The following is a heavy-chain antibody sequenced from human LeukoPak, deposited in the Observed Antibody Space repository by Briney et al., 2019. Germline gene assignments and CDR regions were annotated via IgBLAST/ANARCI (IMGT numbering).Heavy chain of an antibody. J-gene: IGHJ4*02. CDR2: ISSSSSAI. CDR3: AREGAAAGSFDY. V-gene: IGHV3-48*01. Sequence: PGGSPRLSCAASGFTFSTFSMNWVRQAPGKGLEWVSYISSSSSAIHYADSVKGRFTISRDNAKNSLYLQMNSLRAEDTAVYYCAREGAAAGSFDYWGQGTLVTVSS. CDR1: GFTFSTFS. D-gene: IGHD6-13*01.